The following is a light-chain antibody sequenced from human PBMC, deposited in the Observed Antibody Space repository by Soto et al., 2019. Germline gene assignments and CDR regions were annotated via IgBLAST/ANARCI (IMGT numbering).Light chain of an antibody. Sequence: QSVLTQAPSMSGAPGQRVTISCTGSSSNIGAGYNVQWYQHLPGTAPKLLIYANDNRPSGVPDRFSGSKSGTSASLAITGLQAEDEADYYCQSYDSSLSSSVFGGGTKVTVL. CDR3: QSYDSSLSSSV. CDR2: AND. J-gene: IGLJ2*01. CDR1: SSNIGAGYN. V-gene: IGLV1-40*01.